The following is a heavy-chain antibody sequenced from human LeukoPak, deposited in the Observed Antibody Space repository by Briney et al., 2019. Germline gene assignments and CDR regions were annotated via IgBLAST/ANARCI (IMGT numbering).Heavy chain of an antibody. D-gene: IGHD2-21*02. Sequence: PGGSLRLSCVASGFIVSNYEMNWVRRAPGKGLEWISFIASDGSINYADFVKGRFTISRDNAKNSLYLQMNSLRAEDTAFYYCARGRGLGVTSTPVPFDYWGQGILVTVSS. J-gene: IGHJ4*02. CDR2: IASDGSI. V-gene: IGHV3-48*03. CDR3: ARGRGLGVTSTPVPFDY. CDR1: GFIVSNYE.